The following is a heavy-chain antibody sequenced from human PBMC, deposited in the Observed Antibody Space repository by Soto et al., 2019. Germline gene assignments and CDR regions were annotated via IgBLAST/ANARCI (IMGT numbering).Heavy chain of an antibody. CDR2: ISWNSASI. Sequence: EVQLVESGGGLVQPGRSLRLSCAASGFTFDDFAMHWVRQPPGKGLEWVSGISWNSASIVYADSVKGRFTISRDNAKNSTYLLLASLGVEDPAFYYCAKGPGLLAPSGSPDSWGQGTLVSV. CDR3: AKGPGLLAPSGSPDS. D-gene: IGHD2-15*01. CDR1: GFTFDDFA. J-gene: IGHJ4*02. V-gene: IGHV3-9*01.